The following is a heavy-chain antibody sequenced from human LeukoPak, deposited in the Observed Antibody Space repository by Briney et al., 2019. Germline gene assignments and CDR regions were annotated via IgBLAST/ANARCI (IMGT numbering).Heavy chain of an antibody. V-gene: IGHV1-2*02. J-gene: IGHJ3*02. D-gene: IGHD1-26*01. CDR1: GYTFTRYY. CDR2: INPNSGGT. Sequence: ASVKVSCKASGYTFTRYYMHWVRQAPGQGLEWMGWINPNSGGTNYAQKFQGRVTMTRDTSISTAYMELSRLRSDDTAVYYCAREWTRGAGSYYWPDAFDIWGQGTMVTVSS. CDR3: AREWTRGAGSYYWPDAFDI.